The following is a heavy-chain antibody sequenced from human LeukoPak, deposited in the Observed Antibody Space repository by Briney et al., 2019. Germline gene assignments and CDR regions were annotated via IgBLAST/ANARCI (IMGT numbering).Heavy chain of an antibody. V-gene: IGHV3-7*05. D-gene: IGHD3-16*01. CDR2: IKEDGSEM. CDR3: ARALGGFSDY. J-gene: IGHJ4*02. Sequence: PGGSLRLSCAASGVMCSRYWMSWVRQAPGKGLEWVANIKEDGSEMYYVDSVEGRFTISRDNAKNSLYLQMNILRAEDTAVYYCARALGGFSDYWGQGTLVTVSS. CDR1: GVMCSRYW.